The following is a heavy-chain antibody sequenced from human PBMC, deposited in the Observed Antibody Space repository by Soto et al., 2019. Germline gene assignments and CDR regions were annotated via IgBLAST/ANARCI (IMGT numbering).Heavy chain of an antibody. Sequence: PSETLSLTCTVSGGSISGTTFYWGWIRQPPGKGLECLGRVYYTGSTYYNPSLKSRITISVDTSKNQFSLRLSSVTAADTAVYYCATSSGYYNFDYWGLGTLVTVS. CDR2: VYYTGST. J-gene: IGHJ4*02. CDR1: GGSISGTTFY. V-gene: IGHV4-39*01. D-gene: IGHD3-22*01. CDR3: ATSSGYYNFDY.